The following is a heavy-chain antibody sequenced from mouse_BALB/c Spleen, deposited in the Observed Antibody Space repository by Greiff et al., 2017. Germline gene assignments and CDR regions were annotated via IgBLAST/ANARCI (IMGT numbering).Heavy chain of an antibody. V-gene: IGHV6-6*02. J-gene: IGHJ4*01. CDR2: IRLKSNNYAT. CDR3: TRFLLGAMDY. CDR1: GFTFSNYW. D-gene: IGHD2-10*01. Sequence: EVKVEESGGGLVQPGGSMKLSCVASGFTFSNYWMNWVRQSPEKGLEWVAEIRLKSNNYATHYAESVKGRFTISRDDSKSSVYLQMNNLRAEDTGIYYCTRFLLGAMDYWGQGTSVTVSS.